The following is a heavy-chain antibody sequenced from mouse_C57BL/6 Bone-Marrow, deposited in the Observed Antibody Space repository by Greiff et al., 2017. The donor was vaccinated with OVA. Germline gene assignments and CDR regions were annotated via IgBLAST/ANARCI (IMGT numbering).Heavy chain of an antibody. CDR3: ARHYGSQAWFAY. CDR2: IYPGSGNT. D-gene: IGHD1-1*01. J-gene: IGHJ3*01. CDR1: GYTFTDYY. Sequence: VKLMESGAELVRPGASVKLSCKASGYTFTDYYINWVKQRPGQGLEWIARIYPGSGNTYYNEKFKGKATLTAEKSSSTAYMQLSSLTSEDSAVYFCARHYGSQAWFAYWGQGTLVTVSA. V-gene: IGHV1-76*01.